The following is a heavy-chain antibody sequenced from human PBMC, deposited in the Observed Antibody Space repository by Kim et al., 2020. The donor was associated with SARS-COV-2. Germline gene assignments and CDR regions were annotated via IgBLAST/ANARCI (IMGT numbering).Heavy chain of an antibody. V-gene: IGHV3-11*06. CDR3: ARDKDYYGSGSYYNGLFDY. Sequence: GRLTISRDNAKNSRYLQMNSLRAEDTAVYYCARDKDYYGSGSYYNGLFDYWGQGTLVTVSS. D-gene: IGHD3-10*01. J-gene: IGHJ4*02.